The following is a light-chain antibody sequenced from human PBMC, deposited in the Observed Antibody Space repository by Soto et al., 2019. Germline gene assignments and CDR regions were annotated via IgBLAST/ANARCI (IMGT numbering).Light chain of an antibody. CDR2: AAS. Sequence: EIVLTQSPGTLSLSPGERATLSFRASQSVSSSYLVWHQQKPGQAPRLLIYAASRRATGIPDRFSGSGSGTDFTLTISRLEPEDFAVYYCQQYGSSPPTFGQGTKVDIK. CDR3: QQYGSSPPT. CDR1: QSVSSSY. V-gene: IGKV3-20*01. J-gene: IGKJ1*01.